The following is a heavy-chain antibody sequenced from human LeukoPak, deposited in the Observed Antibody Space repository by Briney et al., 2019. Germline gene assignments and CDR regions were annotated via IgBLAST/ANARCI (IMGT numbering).Heavy chain of an antibody. D-gene: IGHD3-22*01. CDR3: ARARGVSTGYRPIDY. V-gene: IGHV3-33*01. CDR1: GFTFSTSG. CDR2: IWYDGSNK. J-gene: IGHJ4*02. Sequence: GGSLRLSCAASGFTFSTSGMHWVRKAPGKGLEWVAVIWYDGSNKHYAESVKGRFSISRDNSKSTLYLQMNSLRAEDTAVYYCARARGVSTGYRPIDYWGQGTLVTVSS.